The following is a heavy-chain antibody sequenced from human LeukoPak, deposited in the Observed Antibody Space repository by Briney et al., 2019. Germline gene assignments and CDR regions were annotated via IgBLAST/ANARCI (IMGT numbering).Heavy chain of an antibody. D-gene: IGHD5-18*01. CDR2: LSTSGGTT. J-gene: IGHJ4*02. CDR1: GFTFSNYA. CDR3: ARDPYSYSPEAHFDY. V-gene: IGHV3-23*01. Sequence: GGSLRLSCAASGFTFSNYAMTWVRQAPGKGLEWVSCLSTSGGTTYYAGSVKGRFTLSRDNSKNTLYLQMNSLRAGDTAVYYCARDPYSYSPEAHFDYWGQGTLVSVSS.